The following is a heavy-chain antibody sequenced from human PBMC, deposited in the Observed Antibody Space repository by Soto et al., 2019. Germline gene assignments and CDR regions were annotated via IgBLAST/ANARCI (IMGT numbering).Heavy chain of an antibody. CDR2: IWYDGSNK. D-gene: IGHD3-16*01. CDR1: GFTFSSYC. CDR3: ARDLLSLYYFDY. J-gene: IGHJ4*02. Sequence: GGSLILSCAASGFTFSSYCMHWVRQAPGKGLEWVAVIWYDGSNKYYADSVKGRFTISRDNSKNTLYLQMNSLRAEDTAVYYCARDLLSLYYFDYWGQGTLVTVSS. V-gene: IGHV3-33*01.